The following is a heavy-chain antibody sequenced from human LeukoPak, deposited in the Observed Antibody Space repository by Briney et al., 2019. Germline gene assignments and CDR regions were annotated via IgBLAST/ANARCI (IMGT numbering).Heavy chain of an antibody. J-gene: IGHJ4*02. CDR3: AKDSPVTTTIQGYFDY. CDR1: GFTFSGYA. Sequence: GGSLRLSCAASGFTFSGYAMNWVRQAPGKGLEWVTGISGSGGSTYNADSVKGRFTISRDNSKNTLYVQMNSMRVEDTAVYYCAKDSPVTTTIQGYFDYWGQGTLVTVSS. CDR2: ISGSGGST. D-gene: IGHD2-21*02. V-gene: IGHV3-23*01.